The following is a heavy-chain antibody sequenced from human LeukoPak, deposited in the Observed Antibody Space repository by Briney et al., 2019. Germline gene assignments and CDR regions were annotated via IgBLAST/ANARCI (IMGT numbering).Heavy chain of an antibody. CDR2: ISGSGGST. CDR1: GFTVSSNY. J-gene: IGHJ6*02. D-gene: IGHD3-10*01. V-gene: IGHV3-23*01. Sequence: GGSLRLSCAASGFTVSSNYMSWVRQAPGKGLKWVSAISGSGGSTYYADSVKGRFTISRDNSKNTLFLQMNSLRAEDAAVYYCAKGGDGSGSHYYYYGMDVWGQGTTVTVSS. CDR3: AKGGDGSGSHYYYYGMDV.